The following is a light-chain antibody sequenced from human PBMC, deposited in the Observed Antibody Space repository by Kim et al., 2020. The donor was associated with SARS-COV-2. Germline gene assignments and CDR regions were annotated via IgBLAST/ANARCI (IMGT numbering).Light chain of an antibody. V-gene: IGLV1-44*01. Sequence: QSVLTQPPSASGTPGQRVTISCSGSSSNIGSNTVNWYQQLPGTAPKLLIYSNNQRPSGVPDRISGSKSGTSASLAISGLQSEDEADYYCAAWDDSLNGPWVFGGGTQLTVL. CDR1: SSNIGSNT. CDR2: SNN. J-gene: IGLJ3*02. CDR3: AAWDDSLNGPWV.